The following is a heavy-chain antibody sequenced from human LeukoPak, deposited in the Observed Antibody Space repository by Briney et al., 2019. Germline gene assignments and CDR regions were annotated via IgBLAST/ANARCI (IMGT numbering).Heavy chain of an antibody. Sequence: ASVKVSCKASGYTFTSYYMHWVRQAPGQGPEWMGIINPSGGSTSYAQKFQGRVTMTRDTSTSTVYMELSSLRSEDTAVYYCARGSRITIFGVVRNKNNWFDPWGQGTLVTVSS. CDR3: ARGSRITIFGVVRNKNNWFDP. CDR1: GYTFTSYY. V-gene: IGHV1-46*01. CDR2: INPSGGST. J-gene: IGHJ5*02. D-gene: IGHD3-3*01.